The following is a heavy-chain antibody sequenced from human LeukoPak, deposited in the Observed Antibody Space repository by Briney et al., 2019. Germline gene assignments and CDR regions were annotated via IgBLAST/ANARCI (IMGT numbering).Heavy chain of an antibody. Sequence: SEALSLTCTFSGDSLSSYFWSWIRQPPGKRMEWICSMYYSGNTNYNPSLKSRVTISRDTSKNQFSLKVSSVTAADTAVYYCARADVNNWFDPWGQGTLVTVSS. CDR2: MYYSGNT. CDR3: ARADVNNWFDP. J-gene: IGHJ5*02. CDR1: GDSLSSYF. V-gene: IGHV4-59*01.